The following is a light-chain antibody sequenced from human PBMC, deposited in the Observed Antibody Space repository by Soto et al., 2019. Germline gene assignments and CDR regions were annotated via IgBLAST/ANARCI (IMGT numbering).Light chain of an antibody. J-gene: IGKJ4*01. Sequence: DIQMTQSPSTLSAYVGDRVTITCRASQSISSWLAWYQQKPGKAPKLLIYKASSLESGVPSRFSGSGSGTEFTLTISSLQPDDFATYYCQQYNSYPLTFGGGTKVDNK. V-gene: IGKV1-5*03. CDR3: QQYNSYPLT. CDR1: QSISSW. CDR2: KAS.